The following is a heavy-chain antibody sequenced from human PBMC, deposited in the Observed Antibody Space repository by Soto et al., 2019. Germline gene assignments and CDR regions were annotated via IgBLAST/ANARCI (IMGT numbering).Heavy chain of an antibody. V-gene: IGHV4-31*03. D-gene: IGHD3-9*01. CDR2: IYYSGST. Sequence: SETLSLTCTVSGGSISSGGYYWSWIRQHPGKGLEWIGYIYYSGSTYYNPSLKSRVTISVDTSKNQFSLKLSSVTAADTAVYYCARGLVLRYFDWLPTPFDPWGQGTLVTVSS. J-gene: IGHJ5*02. CDR3: ARGLVLRYFDWLPTPFDP. CDR1: GGSISSGGYY.